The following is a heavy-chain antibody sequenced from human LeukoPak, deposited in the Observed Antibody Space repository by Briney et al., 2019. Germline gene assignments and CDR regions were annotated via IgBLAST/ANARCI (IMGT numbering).Heavy chain of an antibody. CDR1: GFPVSTNY. CDR3: ARHAYHYYYGVDV. J-gene: IGHJ6*02. Sequence: GGSLRLSCAASGFPVSTNYMSWVRQAPGKGLEWVSVISGDDSTYYADSVKGRFTISRDNSKNTLYLQMHSLRPEDTAVYYCARHAYHYYYGVDVWGQGTTVTVS. CDR2: ISGDDST. V-gene: IGHV3-66*04.